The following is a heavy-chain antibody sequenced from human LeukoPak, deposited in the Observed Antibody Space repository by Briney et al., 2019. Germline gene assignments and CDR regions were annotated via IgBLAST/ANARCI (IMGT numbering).Heavy chain of an antibody. D-gene: IGHD6-13*01. J-gene: IGHJ4*02. CDR1: GLTVSSGY. CDR3: VRGTAGTTTFGH. V-gene: IGHV3-21*01. Sequence: PGGSLRLSCAASGLTVSSGYMAWVRQAPGKGLEWVSCISSSSNYIYYADSVKGRFTISRDNAKNSLYLQMSSLRAEDTASYYCVRGTAGTTTFGHWGQGTLVTVSS. CDR2: ISSSSNYI.